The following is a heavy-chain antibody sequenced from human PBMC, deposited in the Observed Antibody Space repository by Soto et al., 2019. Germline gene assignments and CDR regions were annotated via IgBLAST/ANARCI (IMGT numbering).Heavy chain of an antibody. CDR1: GDSISNLDYF. Sequence: SETLSLTCSVSGDSISNLDYFWAWIRQPPGQALEYIGYIYKSATTYYNPSFESRVAISVDTSKSQFSLNVTSVTAADTAVYFCARGRYCLTGRCYPNWFDSWGQGALVTVSS. D-gene: IGHD7-27*01. CDR2: IYKSATT. CDR3: ARGRYCLTGRCYPNWFDS. J-gene: IGHJ5*01. V-gene: IGHV4-30-4*01.